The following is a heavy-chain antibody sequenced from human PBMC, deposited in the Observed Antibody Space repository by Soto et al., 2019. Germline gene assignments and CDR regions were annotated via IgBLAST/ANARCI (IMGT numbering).Heavy chain of an antibody. J-gene: IGHJ6*02. CDR2: IVVGSGNT. V-gene: IGHV1-58*01. CDR3: AADGLNGDYYGSGSYWGPLVSYPYYYYGMDV. Sequence: GASVKVSCKASGFTFTSSAVQWVRQARGQRLEWIGWIVVGSGNTNYAQKFQERVTITRDMSTSTAYMELSSLRSEDTAVYYCAADGLNGDYYGSGSYWGPLVSYPYYYYGMDVWGQGTTVTVSS. CDR1: GFTFTSSA. D-gene: IGHD3-10*01.